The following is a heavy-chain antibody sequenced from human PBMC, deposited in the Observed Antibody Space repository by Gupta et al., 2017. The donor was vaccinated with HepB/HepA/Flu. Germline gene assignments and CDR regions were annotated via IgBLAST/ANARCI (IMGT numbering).Heavy chain of an antibody. CDR3: ARRGTDHYYGMDV. CDR2: INHSGDT. D-gene: IGHD1/OR15-1a*01. J-gene: IGHJ6*02. Sequence: QVQLQQWGAGLLKPSETLSLTCGVYGGSFSVNYWTWIRQPPGKGLEWIGEINHSGDTNYNPSLKSRVSISIDTSKNQFSLELRYVTAADTAVYYCARRGTDHYYGMDVWGQGTTVTVSS. CDR1: GGSFSVNY. V-gene: IGHV4-34*02.